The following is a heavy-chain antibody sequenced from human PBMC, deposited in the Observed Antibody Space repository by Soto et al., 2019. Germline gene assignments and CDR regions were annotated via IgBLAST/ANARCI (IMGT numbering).Heavy chain of an antibody. J-gene: IGHJ5*02. V-gene: IGHV3-74*01. CDR2: INNDGSSI. CDR1: GFTFSSYW. CDR3: AKVGYYGSGSLGFDP. Sequence: GGVLRLSCAASGFTFSSYWMHWVRQAPGKGLVWVSRINNDGSSISYADSVKGRFTISRDNAKNTLYLQMNSLRVEDTAVYYCAKVGYYGSGSLGFDPWGQGTLVTVSS. D-gene: IGHD3-10*01.